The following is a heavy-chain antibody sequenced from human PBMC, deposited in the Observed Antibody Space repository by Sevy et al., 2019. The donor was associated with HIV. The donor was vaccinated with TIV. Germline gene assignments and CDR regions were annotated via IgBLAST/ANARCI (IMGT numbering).Heavy chain of an antibody. J-gene: IGHJ6*02. CDR3: ASLSSGWYYYYGMDV. Sequence: ASVKVSCKASGYTFTSYAMNWVRQAPGQGLEWMGWINTNTGNPTYAQGFTGRFVFSLDTSVSTAYLQISSLKAEDTAVYYCASLSSGWYYYYGMDVWGQGTTVTVSS. V-gene: IGHV7-4-1*02. CDR1: GYTFTSYA. D-gene: IGHD6-19*01. CDR2: INTNTGNP.